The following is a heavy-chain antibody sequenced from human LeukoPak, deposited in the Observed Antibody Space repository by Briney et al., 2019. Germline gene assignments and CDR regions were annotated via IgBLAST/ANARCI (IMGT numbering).Heavy chain of an antibody. J-gene: IGHJ4*02. D-gene: IGHD3-16*02. V-gene: IGHV3-20*04. CDR3: ATGYYRTFDY. Sequence: PGGSLRLSCAVSGFNFDDHGMSWVRQVPGKGLEWVSGLDWIGASTTYADSVKGRFTISRDNARNSLYLQMNSLKVEDTAFYFCATGYYRTFDYWGQGTLVTVSS. CDR1: GFNFDDHG. CDR2: LDWIGAST.